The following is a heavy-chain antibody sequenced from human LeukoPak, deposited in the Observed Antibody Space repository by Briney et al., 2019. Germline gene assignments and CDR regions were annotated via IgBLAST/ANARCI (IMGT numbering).Heavy chain of an antibody. CDR2: IYSGGST. CDR1: GFTVSSNY. Sequence: GGSLRLSCAASGFTVSSNYTSWVRQAPGKGLEWVSVIYSGGSTYYADSVKGRFTISRDNSKNTLYLQMNSLRAEDMAVYYCARDGFSSGYPYDAFDIWGQGTMVTVSS. D-gene: IGHD3-22*01. CDR3: ARDGFSSGYPYDAFDI. V-gene: IGHV3-53*01. J-gene: IGHJ3*02.